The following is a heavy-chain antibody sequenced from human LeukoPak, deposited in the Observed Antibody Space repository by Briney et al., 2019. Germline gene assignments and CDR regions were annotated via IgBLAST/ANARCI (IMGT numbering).Heavy chain of an antibody. V-gene: IGHV4-61*08. CDR1: GDSVSNGGYY. J-gene: IGHJ4*02. D-gene: IGHD3-3*01. CDR3: ARSQPFTTYDY. CDR2: IHYSGSP. Sequence: SETLSLTCTVSGDSVSNGGYYWSWIRQPPGKGLEWIGYIHYSGSPNYSPSLKSRVTISVDPSKNQFSLKLSSVTAADTAVYYCARSQPFTTYDYWGQGTLVTVSS.